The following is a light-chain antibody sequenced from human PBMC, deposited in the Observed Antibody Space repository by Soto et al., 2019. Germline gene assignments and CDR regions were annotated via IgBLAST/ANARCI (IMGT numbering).Light chain of an antibody. CDR1: QSVSSSY. J-gene: IGKJ1*01. Sequence: EIVLTQSPGILSLSPGERATLSCRASQSVSSSYLAWYQQKPVQAPRLLIYGASNRATGIPDRFSGSGSGTDFTLTISRLEPEDFAVYYCQQYGSSGTFGQGTKVDIK. CDR3: QQYGSSGT. CDR2: GAS. V-gene: IGKV3-20*01.